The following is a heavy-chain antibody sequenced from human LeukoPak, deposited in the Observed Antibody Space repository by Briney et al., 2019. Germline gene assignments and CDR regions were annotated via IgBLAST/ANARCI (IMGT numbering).Heavy chain of an antibody. D-gene: IGHD6-13*01. CDR1: GYSFTSYW. Sequence: GESLKISCKGFGYSFTSYWVGWVRPMPGKGLEWMGTIYPGDSDIRYSPSFQGQVTISPDKSISTAYLQWSSLKASDTAMYYCAAGRHSSTWYNYWGQGTLVTVSS. J-gene: IGHJ4*02. V-gene: IGHV5-51*01. CDR2: IYPGDSDI. CDR3: AAGRHSSTWYNY.